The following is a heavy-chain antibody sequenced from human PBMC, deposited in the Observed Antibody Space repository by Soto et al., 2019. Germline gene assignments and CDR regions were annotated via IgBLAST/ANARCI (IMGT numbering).Heavy chain of an antibody. CDR1: GFTFNGAW. J-gene: IGHJ4*02. D-gene: IGHD3-16*01. V-gene: IGHV3-15*07. Sequence: EVQLVESGGGLVEPGGSLRLSCAASGFTFNGAWMNWVRQGPGKGLEWVGRVKSKFDGGTIDYAAPVKGRFTISRDDSRNTVYLQMNSVSTEDTAMYYCSADLPDWGAYAFDYWGQGALVTVSS. CDR2: VKSKFDGGTI. CDR3: SADLPDWGAYAFDY.